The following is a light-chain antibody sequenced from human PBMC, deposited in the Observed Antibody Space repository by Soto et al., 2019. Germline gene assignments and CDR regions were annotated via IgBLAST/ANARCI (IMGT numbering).Light chain of an antibody. CDR1: SSDVGGYKY. J-gene: IGLJ1*01. Sequence: QSALTQPPSASGSPGQSVTIPCTGTSSDVGGYKYVSWYQQHPGKAPKLMIYEVTKRPSGVPDRFSGSKSGNTASLTVSGLQAEDEAEYYCSSYTTSSSYVFGAGTKLTVL. V-gene: IGLV2-8*01. CDR3: SSYTTSSSYV. CDR2: EVT.